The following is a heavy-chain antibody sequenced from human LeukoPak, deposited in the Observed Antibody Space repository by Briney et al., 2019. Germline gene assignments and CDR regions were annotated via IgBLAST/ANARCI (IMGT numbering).Heavy chain of an antibody. CDR2: IRGSGGST. CDR1: GFTFSSYG. D-gene: IGHD4/OR15-4a*01. Sequence: GGSLRLSCAASGFTFSSYGMSWVRQAPGKGLGWVSAIRGSGGSTYYADSVKGRFTISRDNSKNTLYLQMNSLRAEDTAVYYCAKDSTIRNALDYWGQGTLVTVSS. CDR3: AKDSTIRNALDY. J-gene: IGHJ4*02. V-gene: IGHV3-23*01.